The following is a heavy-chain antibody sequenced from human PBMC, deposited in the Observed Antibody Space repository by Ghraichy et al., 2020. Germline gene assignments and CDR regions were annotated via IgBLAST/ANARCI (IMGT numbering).Heavy chain of an antibody. CDR3: ARDPGYYYDSSLLS. J-gene: IGHJ4*02. CDR1: GGTFSSYA. Sequence: AVKVSCKASGGTFSSYAISWVRQAPRQGLEWMGGIIPIFGTANYAQKFQGRVTITADESTSTAYMELSSLRSEDTAVYYCARDPGYYYDSSLLSWGQGTLVTVSS. D-gene: IGHD3-22*01. CDR2: IIPIFGTA. V-gene: IGHV1-69*13.